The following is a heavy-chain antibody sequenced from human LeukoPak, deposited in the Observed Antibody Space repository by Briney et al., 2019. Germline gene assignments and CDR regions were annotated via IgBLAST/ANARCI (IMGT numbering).Heavy chain of an antibody. Sequence: SETLSLTCTVSGGSISSHYWSWVRQSPGKGLEWVGYIYHSGSTNYSPSLKSRVTISVDTSKNQFSLKLSSVTAADTAVYYCARGWGSSGRGYYFDYWGQGTLVTVSS. CDR2: IYHSGST. J-gene: IGHJ4*02. CDR1: GGSISSHY. CDR3: ARGWGSSGRGYYFDY. D-gene: IGHD5-18*01. V-gene: IGHV4-59*11.